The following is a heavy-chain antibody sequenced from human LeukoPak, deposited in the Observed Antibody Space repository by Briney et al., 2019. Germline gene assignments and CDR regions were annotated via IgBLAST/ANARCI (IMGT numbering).Heavy chain of an antibody. Sequence: SVKVSCKASGYTFTGYYMHWVRQAPGQGLEWMGGIIPIFGTANYAQKFQGRVTITADKSTSTAYMELSSLRSEDTAVYYCARTMVRGGSGSYYMDVWGKGTTVTVSS. CDR2: IIPIFGTA. J-gene: IGHJ6*03. V-gene: IGHV1-69*06. CDR1: GYTFTGYY. D-gene: IGHD3-10*01. CDR3: ARTMVRGGSGSYYMDV.